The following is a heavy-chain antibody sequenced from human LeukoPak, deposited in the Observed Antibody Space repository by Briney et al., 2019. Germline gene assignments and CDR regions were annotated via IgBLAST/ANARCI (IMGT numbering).Heavy chain of an antibody. Sequence: SETLSLTCTVSGGSISSKYWSWIRQPAGKRLEWIGRIYTSGSTNYNPSLKSRVTMSVDTSKNQFSLKLSSVTAADTAVYYCAREYHYYDTRGYYYFDYWGQGTLVTVSS. V-gene: IGHV4-4*07. D-gene: IGHD3-22*01. J-gene: IGHJ4*02. CDR1: GGSISSKY. CDR2: IYTSGST. CDR3: AREYHYYDTRGYYYFDY.